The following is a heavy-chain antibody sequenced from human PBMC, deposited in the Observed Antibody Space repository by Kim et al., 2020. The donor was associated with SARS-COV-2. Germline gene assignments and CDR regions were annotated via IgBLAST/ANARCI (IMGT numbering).Heavy chain of an antibody. CDR1: GYSFTSYW. CDR3: ARHRGIAAAGREPAEYFQH. CDR2: IYPGDSDT. D-gene: IGHD6-13*01. J-gene: IGHJ1*01. Sequence: GESLKISCKGSGYSFTSYWIGWVRQMPGKGLEWMGIIYPGDSDTRYSPSFQGQVTISADKSISTAYLQWSSLKASDTAMYYCARHRGIAAAGREPAEYFQHWGQGTLVTVSS. V-gene: IGHV5-51*01.